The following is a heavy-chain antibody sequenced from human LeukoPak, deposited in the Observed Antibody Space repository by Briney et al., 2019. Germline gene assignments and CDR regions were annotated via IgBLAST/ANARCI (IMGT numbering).Heavy chain of an antibody. CDR1: GGSISSGSYY. J-gene: IGHJ4*02. CDR3: ARWRMRVGAIDY. V-gene: IGHV4-61*02. Sequence: SETLSLTCTVSGGSISSGSYYWSWIRQPAGKGLEWIGRIYTSGSTNYNPSLKSRATISVDTSKNQFSLKLSSVTAADTAVYYCARWRMRVGAIDYWGQGTLVTVSS. CDR2: IYTSGST. D-gene: IGHD1-26*01.